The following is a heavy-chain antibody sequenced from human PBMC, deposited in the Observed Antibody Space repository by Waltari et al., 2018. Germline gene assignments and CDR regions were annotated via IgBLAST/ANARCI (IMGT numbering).Heavy chain of an antibody. V-gene: IGHV4-61*02. CDR1: GGSISSGSYY. CDR3: ARDYGEMNYYGMDV. CDR2: IYTSGST. Sequence: QVQLQESGPGLVKPSQTLSLTCTVSGGSISSGSYYWSWIRQPAGKGLEWIGRIYTSGSTNYNPSLKSRVTISVDTSKNQFSLKLSSVTAADTAVYYCARDYGEMNYYGMDVWGQGTTVTVSS. J-gene: IGHJ6*02. D-gene: IGHD4-17*01.